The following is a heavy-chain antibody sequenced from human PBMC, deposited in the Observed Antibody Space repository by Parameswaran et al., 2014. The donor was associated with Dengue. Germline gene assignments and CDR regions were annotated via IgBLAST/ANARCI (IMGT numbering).Heavy chain of an antibody. CDR2: IYYSGST. V-gene: IGHV4-59*01. Sequence: WIRQPPGKGLEWIGHIYYSGSTNYNPSLKSRVTISVDTSKNQFSLKLSSVTAADTAVYYCARVPSRNIYFHHWGQGTLVTVSS. J-gene: IGHJ1*01. D-gene: IGHD2-2*01. CDR3: ARVPSRNIYFHH.